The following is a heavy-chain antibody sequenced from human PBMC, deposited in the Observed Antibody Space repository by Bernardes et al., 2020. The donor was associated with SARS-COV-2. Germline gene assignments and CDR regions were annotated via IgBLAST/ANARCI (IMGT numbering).Heavy chain of an antibody. Sequence: GGSLRLSCAASGFTFSSYAMSWVRQAPGKGLEWVSAISGSGGSTYYADSVKGRFTISRDNSKNTLYLQMNSLRAEDTAVYYCAKNPMYYYDSSGYYFDYWGQGTLVTVSS. CDR1: GFTFSSYA. V-gene: IGHV3-23*01. D-gene: IGHD3-22*01. CDR2: ISGSGGST. J-gene: IGHJ4*02. CDR3: AKNPMYYYDSSGYYFDY.